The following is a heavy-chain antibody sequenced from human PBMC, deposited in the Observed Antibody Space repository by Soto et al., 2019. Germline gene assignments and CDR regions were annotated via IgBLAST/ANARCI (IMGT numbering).Heavy chain of an antibody. CDR1: GYTFTRYD. CDR2: MNPNSGNT. V-gene: IGHV1-8*01. D-gene: IGHD1-1*01. J-gene: IGHJ6*02. CDR3: ARERTGTTGRDV. Sequence: QVQLVQSGAEVKKPGASVKVSCKASGYTFTRYDINWVRQATGHGLEWMGWMNPNSGNTGYAQKSRGRVAMTTNTSISTAYMALSSLRSADTAVYYCARERTGTTGRDVWGQGTTVTVSS.